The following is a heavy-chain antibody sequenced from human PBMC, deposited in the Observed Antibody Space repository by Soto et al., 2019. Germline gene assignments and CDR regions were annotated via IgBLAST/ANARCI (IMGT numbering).Heavy chain of an antibody. V-gene: IGHV1-46*03. CDR3: ARDGIAAAGTGWFDP. CDR1: GYTFTSYY. CDR2: INPSGGST. D-gene: IGHD6-13*01. Sequence: ASVKVSCKASGYTFTSYYMHWVRQAPGQGLEWLGIINPSGGSTSYAQKFQGRVTMTRDTSTSTVYMELSSLRSEDTAVYYCARDGIAAAGTGWFDPWGQGTLVTVSS. J-gene: IGHJ5*02.